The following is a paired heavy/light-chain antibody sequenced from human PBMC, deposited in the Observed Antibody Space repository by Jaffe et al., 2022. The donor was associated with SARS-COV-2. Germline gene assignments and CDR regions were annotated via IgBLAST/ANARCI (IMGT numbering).Heavy chain of an antibody. CDR3: ATDISGNNHPPDAFDI. J-gene: IGHJ3*02. CDR1: GGSISSYY. V-gene: IGHV4-59*01. D-gene: IGHD1-20*01. CDR2: IYYSGST. Sequence: QVQLQESGPGLVKPSETLSLTCTVSGGSISSYYWSWIRQPPGKGLEWIGYIYYSGSTNYNPSLKSRVTISVDTSKNQFSLKLSSVTAADTAVYYCATDISGNNHPPDAFDIWGQGTMVTVSS.
Light chain of an antibody. J-gene: IGKJ1*01. CDR2: LGF. CDR1: QSLLHSNGDNC. Sequence: DIVMTQSPLSLPVTPGEPASISCRSSQSLLHSNGDNCLDWYLQKPGQPPQLLIYLGFNRASGVPDRFSGSGSGTDFTLKISRVEAEDVGVYYCMQALQTPWTFGQGTKVEIK. V-gene: IGKV2-28*01. CDR3: MQALQTPWT.